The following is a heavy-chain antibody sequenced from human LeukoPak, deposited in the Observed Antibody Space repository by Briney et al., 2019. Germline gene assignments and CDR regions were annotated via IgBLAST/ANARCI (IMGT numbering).Heavy chain of an antibody. Sequence: GGSLRLSCAASGFTFSSYSMNWVRQAPGKGLEWVLHISTSGSIIHYADSVKGRFTISRDNAKNSLYLQMNSLRAEDTALYFCARDATTEPGTVYMDVWGKGTTVTISS. D-gene: IGHD6-13*01. J-gene: IGHJ6*03. V-gene: IGHV3-48*04. CDR3: ARDATTEPGTVYMDV. CDR1: GFTFSSYS. CDR2: ISTSGSII.